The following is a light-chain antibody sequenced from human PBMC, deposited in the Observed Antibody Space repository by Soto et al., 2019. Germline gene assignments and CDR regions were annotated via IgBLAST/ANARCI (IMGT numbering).Light chain of an antibody. J-gene: IGKJ4*01. CDR1: QSLLHSNGYNY. CDR2: LGS. Sequence: DIVMTQSPLSLPVTPGEPASISCRSSQSLLHSNGYNYLDWYLQKPGQSPQLLIYLGSNRATGAPGRFSGSCSGPDFTLKIIRVEAEDVGVYYCMQALQTPTFGGGTKVEIK. CDR3: MQALQTPT. V-gene: IGKV2-28*01.